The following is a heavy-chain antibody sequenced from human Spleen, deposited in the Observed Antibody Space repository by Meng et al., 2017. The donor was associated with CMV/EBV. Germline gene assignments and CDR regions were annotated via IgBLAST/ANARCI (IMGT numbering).Heavy chain of an antibody. V-gene: IGHV3-48*03. CDR2: IGSSGSTK. J-gene: IGHJ4*02. D-gene: IGHD3-22*01. CDR3: ARVSTYYSLGY. Sequence: GESLKISCAVSGFSFSSYAMHWVRQAPGKGLEWVSYIGSSGSTKYHEDSVKGRFTISRDNAKNSLYLQMNSLRAEDTAVYYCARVSTYYSLGYWGQGTLVTVSS. CDR1: GFSFSSYA.